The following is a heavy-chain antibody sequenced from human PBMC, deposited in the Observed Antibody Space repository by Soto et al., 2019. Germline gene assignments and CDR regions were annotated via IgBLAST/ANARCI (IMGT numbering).Heavy chain of an antibody. CDR2: MSPNSENK. D-gene: IGHD6-25*01. V-gene: IGHV1-8*01. J-gene: IGHJ4*02. CDR1: GYTFTNFD. CDR3: ARGGGSGWNTGGYKWRDY. Sequence: QVHLVQSGAEVKKPGASVKLSCKTSGYTFTNFDVNWVRQAAGQGLEWMGWMSPNSENKGYAQKFQGRLSMTRDTPITTAYMEQSRPTSEDAAGDYRARGGGSGWNTGGYKWRDYWGQGTLVTVAS.